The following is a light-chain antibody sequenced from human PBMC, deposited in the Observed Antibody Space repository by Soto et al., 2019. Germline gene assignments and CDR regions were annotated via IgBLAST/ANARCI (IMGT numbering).Light chain of an antibody. Sequence: EIVLTQSPATLSLSPGDRATLSCRASQGVGSYLGWYQQRPGQAPRLLIYDASNRATGITARFSASGSGPGFTLTISSLGAEDFAVYYCQQRSDWPSTFGGGTKVEIK. CDR1: QGVGSY. V-gene: IGKV3-11*01. CDR3: QQRSDWPST. J-gene: IGKJ4*01. CDR2: DAS.